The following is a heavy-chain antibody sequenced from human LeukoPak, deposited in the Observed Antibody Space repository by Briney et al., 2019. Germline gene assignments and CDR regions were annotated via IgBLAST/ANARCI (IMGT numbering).Heavy chain of an antibody. CDR2: IKSKNDGETR. Sequence: GGSLRLSCAASGFTFSHAWVSWVRQCPGKGLEWVGRIKSKNDGETRDYAAPVKGRFTISRDESKAEVYLHMTSLKAEDTAVYYCVRRPWNFDYWGQGTLVTVSS. CDR1: GFTFSHAW. CDR3: VRRPWNFDY. J-gene: IGHJ4*02. V-gene: IGHV3-15*01. D-gene: IGHD1-1*01.